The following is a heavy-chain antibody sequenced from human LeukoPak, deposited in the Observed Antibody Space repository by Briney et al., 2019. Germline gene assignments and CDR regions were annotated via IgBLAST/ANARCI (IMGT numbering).Heavy chain of an antibody. Sequence: SETLSLTCSVSRGSLKGYYWNWVRQSPGKGLEWIGYIYYSGSTNYNPSLKSRVTISVDTSKNQFSLKLSSVTAADTAVYYCARHGWLQPFDYWGQGTLVTVSS. J-gene: IGHJ4*02. D-gene: IGHD6-19*01. CDR3: ARHGWLQPFDY. CDR1: RGSLKGYY. CDR2: IYYSGST. V-gene: IGHV4-59*08.